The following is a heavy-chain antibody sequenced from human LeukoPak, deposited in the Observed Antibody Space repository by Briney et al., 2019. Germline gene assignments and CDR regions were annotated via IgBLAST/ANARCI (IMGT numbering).Heavy chain of an antibody. CDR2: ISSSGSTI. CDR1: GFTFSDYY. J-gene: IGHJ5*02. V-gene: IGHV3-11*01. D-gene: IGHD5-18*01. CDR3: ARDRVTAMVKGWFDP. Sequence: GGSLRLSCAASGFTFSDYYMSWIRQAPGKGLEWVSYISSSGSTIYYADSVKGRFTISRDNAKNSLYLQMNSLRAEDTAVYYCARDRVTAMVKGWFDPWGQGTLVTVSS.